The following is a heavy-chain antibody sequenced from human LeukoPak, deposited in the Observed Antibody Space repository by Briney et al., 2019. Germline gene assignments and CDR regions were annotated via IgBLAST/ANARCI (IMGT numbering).Heavy chain of an antibody. Sequence: SETLSLTCTVSGGSISGYYWNWIRQPPGKGLEWIGYIYYGGSTNYNPSLKSRVTISVDTSKNQFSLKLSSVTAADTAVYYCARVNYYDSSGYYYYYYYYYYMDVWGKGTTVTVSS. CDR1: GGSISGYY. D-gene: IGHD3-22*01. J-gene: IGHJ6*03. V-gene: IGHV4-59*12. CDR3: ARVNYYDSSGYYYYYYYYYYMDV. CDR2: IYYGGST.